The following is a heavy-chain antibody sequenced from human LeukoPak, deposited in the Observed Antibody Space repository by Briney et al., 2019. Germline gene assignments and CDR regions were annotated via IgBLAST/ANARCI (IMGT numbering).Heavy chain of an antibody. CDR1: GGSFSGYY. V-gene: IGHV4-59*01. CDR2: IYYSGST. Sequence: SETLSLTCAVYGGSFSGYYWSWIRQPPGKGLEWIGYIYYSGSTNYNPSLKSRVTISVDTSKNQFSLKLSSVTAADTAVYYCARSRYQLLYNWFDPWGQGTLVTVSS. J-gene: IGHJ5*02. CDR3: ARSRYQLLYNWFDP. D-gene: IGHD2-2*01.